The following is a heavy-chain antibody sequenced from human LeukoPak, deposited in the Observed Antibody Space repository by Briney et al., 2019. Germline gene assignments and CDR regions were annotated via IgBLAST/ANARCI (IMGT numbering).Heavy chain of an antibody. CDR1: GFTVSSNY. V-gene: IGHV3-53*01. Sequence: PGGSLRLSCAASGFTVSSNYMSWVRQAPGKGLEWVSVIYSGGSTYYADSVKGRFTISRDNSKNTLYLQMNSLRAEDTAVYYCARGGESGYNYGYSDYWGQGTLVTVSS. CDR3: ARGGESGYNYGYSDY. CDR2: IYSGGST. D-gene: IGHD5-18*01. J-gene: IGHJ4*02.